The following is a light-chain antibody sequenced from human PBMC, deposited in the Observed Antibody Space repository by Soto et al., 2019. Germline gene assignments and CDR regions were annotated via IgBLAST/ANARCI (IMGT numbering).Light chain of an antibody. J-gene: IGKJ4*01. Sequence: IVLTQSPGTLSLSQGERATLSCRASQSISSAFLAWYQQKPGQAPRLLISGASSRATSIPDRFSGSGSGTDFTLTISRLEPGDFAVYYWQEYGSSPTTFGGGTKVEIK. CDR2: GAS. CDR3: QEYGSSPTT. CDR1: QSISSAF. V-gene: IGKV3-20*01.